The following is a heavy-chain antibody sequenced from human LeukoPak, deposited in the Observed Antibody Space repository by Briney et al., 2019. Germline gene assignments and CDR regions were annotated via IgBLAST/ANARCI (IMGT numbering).Heavy chain of an antibody. J-gene: IGHJ6*02. CDR1: GGSISSGSYY. CDR3: ARAYYGMDV. Sequence: SQTLSLTCTVSGGSISSGSYYWSWIRQPAGKGLEWIGRIYTSGSTNYNPSLKSRVTISVDTSKNQFSLKLSSVTAADTAVYYCARAYYGMDVWGQGITVTVSS. V-gene: IGHV4-61*02. CDR2: IYTSGST.